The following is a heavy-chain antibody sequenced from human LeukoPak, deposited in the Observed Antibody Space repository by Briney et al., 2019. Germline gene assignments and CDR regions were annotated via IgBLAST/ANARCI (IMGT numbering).Heavy chain of an antibody. D-gene: IGHD5-12*01. CDR2: IYSGGST. CDR1: GFTVSSNY. Sequence: GGSLRLSCAASGFTVSSNYMSWVRQAPGKGLEWVSVIYSGGSTYYADSVKGRFTISRDNFENTVYFQMNSLRAEDTAVYYCARARATCDYWGQGTLVTVSS. V-gene: IGHV3-53*01. CDR3: ARARATCDY. J-gene: IGHJ4*02.